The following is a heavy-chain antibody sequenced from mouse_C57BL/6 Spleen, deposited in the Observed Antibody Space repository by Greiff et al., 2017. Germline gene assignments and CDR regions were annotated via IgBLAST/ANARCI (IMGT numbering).Heavy chain of an antibody. CDR1: GFTFSSYA. D-gene: IGHD3-2*02. J-gene: IGHJ1*03. CDR3: ARDLRYSPYWYFDV. V-gene: IGHV5-4*01. Sequence: DVKLVESGGGLVKPGGSLKLSCAASGFTFSSYAMSWVRQTPEKRLEWVATISDGGSYTYYPDNVKGRFTISRDNAKNNLYLQMSHLKSEDTAMYYCARDLRYSPYWYFDVWGTGTTVTVSS. CDR2: ISDGGSYT.